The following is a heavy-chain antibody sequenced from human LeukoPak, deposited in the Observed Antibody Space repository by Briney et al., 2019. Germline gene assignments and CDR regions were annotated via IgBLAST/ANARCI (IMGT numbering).Heavy chain of an antibody. D-gene: IGHD3-22*01. CDR3: ARVTYDASGYYYGSYDY. V-gene: IGHV3-23*01. CDR1: GFTSSSYA. J-gene: IGHJ4*02. CDR2: ISGRGGST. Sequence: PAGGSLRLSCAASGFTSSSYAMIWVPQAPGKGLEWVSGISGRGGSTYYADSVKVRFTISRDNSKNTMYLQMDSLRADDTAVYDCARVTYDASGYYYGSYDYWGQGTLVTVSS.